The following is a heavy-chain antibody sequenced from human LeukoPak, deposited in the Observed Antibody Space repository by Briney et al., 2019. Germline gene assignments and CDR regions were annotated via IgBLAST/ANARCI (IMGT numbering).Heavy chain of an antibody. Sequence: SETLSLTCTVSGCSLSSYYWSWIRQPAGKGLEWIGRIYTSGTTHYNPSLKSRVTMSVDTSKNQFSLKLSSVTAADTAVYYCARLSTVTTSFDYWGQGTLVTVSS. CDR2: IYTSGTT. V-gene: IGHV4-4*07. J-gene: IGHJ4*02. D-gene: IGHD4-17*01. CDR1: GCSLSSYY. CDR3: ARLSTVTTSFDY.